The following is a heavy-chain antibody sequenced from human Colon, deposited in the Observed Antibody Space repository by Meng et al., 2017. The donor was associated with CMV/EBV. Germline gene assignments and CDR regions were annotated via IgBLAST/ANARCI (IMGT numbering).Heavy chain of an antibody. CDR2: IYYSGNM. CDR1: GSSIKSNYY. Sequence: SETLSLTCTVSGSSIKSNYYWGWVRQAPGKGLEWIGSIYYSGNMYHNPSLKSRVTMSEDTSNNQISLKLRAVTAADTGVYYCARVVGGYDYIDHWGQGTLVTVSS. D-gene: IGHD5-12*01. V-gene: IGHV4-38-2*02. CDR3: ARVVGGYDYIDH. J-gene: IGHJ4*02.